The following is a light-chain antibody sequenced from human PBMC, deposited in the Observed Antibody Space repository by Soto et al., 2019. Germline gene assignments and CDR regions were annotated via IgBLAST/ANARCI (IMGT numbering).Light chain of an antibody. CDR2: MGS. Sequence: DIVMTQSPLSLPVTPGEPASISCRSSQSLLNRNGQNCLDWYLQKPGQSPQLLIHMGSIRASGVPDRFRGSGSGTYFTLRISRVEAEDVGVYYCMQALESPPTFGGGTKVEIK. J-gene: IGKJ4*01. CDR3: MQALESPPT. V-gene: IGKV2-28*01. CDR1: QSLLNRNGQNC.